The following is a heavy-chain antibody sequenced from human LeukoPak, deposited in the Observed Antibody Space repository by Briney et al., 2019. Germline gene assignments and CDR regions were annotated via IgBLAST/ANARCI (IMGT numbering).Heavy chain of an antibody. V-gene: IGHV3-53*01. CDR2: IYSGGST. D-gene: IGHD2-2*01. Sequence: GGSLRLSCAASGFTVSSNYMSWVRQAPGKGLEWVSVIYSGGSTYYADSVKGRFTISRDNSKNTLYLQMNSVRAEDTAVYYCARGLDCSSTSCQLTYGMDVWGQGTTVTVAS. J-gene: IGHJ6*02. CDR1: GFTVSSNY. CDR3: ARGLDCSSTSCQLTYGMDV.